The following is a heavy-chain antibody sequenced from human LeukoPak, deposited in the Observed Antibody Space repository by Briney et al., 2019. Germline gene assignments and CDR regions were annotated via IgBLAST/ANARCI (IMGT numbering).Heavy chain of an antibody. CDR2: IYPGDSDT. CDR1: GYSFTSYW. D-gene: IGHD1-26*01. Sequence: GESLKISCKGSGYSFTSYWIGWVRQMPGKGLEWMGIIYPGDSDTRYSPSFQGQVTISADKSISTAYLQWSSLKASDTAMYYCARDTERGLVGAIGGLNFDYWGQGTLVTVSS. CDR3: ARDTERGLVGAIGGLNFDY. V-gene: IGHV5-51*01. J-gene: IGHJ4*02.